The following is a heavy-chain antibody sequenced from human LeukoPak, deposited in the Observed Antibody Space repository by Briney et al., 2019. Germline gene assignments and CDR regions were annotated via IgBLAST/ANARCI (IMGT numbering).Heavy chain of an antibody. Sequence: GGSLRLSCAASGFTFISYAMSWVRQAPGKGLEWVSAISGSGVSTYYADSVRGRFTISRDNSKNTLYLQMNSLRVEDTAVYYCARDLGSWFGESDSYWGQGTLVTVSS. J-gene: IGHJ4*02. CDR1: GFTFISYA. CDR3: ARDLGSWFGESDSY. D-gene: IGHD3-10*01. CDR2: ISGSGVST. V-gene: IGHV3-23*01.